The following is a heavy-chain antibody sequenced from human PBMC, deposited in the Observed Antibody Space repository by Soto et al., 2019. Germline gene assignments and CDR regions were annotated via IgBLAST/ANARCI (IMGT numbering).Heavy chain of an antibody. J-gene: IGHJ4*02. CDR1: GFTFSSYA. CDR2: ISGSGGST. CDR3: ARHQAAAGDEIDY. D-gene: IGHD6-13*01. V-gene: IGHV3-23*01. Sequence: GGSLRLSCAASGFTFSSYAMSWVRQAPGKGLEWVSAISGSGGSTYYADSVKGRFTISRDNSKNTLYLQMNSLRAEDTAVYYCARHQAAAGDEIDYWGQGTLVTVSS.